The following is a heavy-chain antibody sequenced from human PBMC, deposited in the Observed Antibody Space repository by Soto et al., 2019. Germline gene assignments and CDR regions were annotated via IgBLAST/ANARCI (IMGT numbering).Heavy chain of an antibody. J-gene: IGHJ4*02. CDR2: IYYSGST. V-gene: IGHV4-59*12. Sequence: TSETLSLTCTVSGGSISNYYWSWIRQPPGKGLEWIGYIYYSGSTNYNPSLKSRVTISVDTSKNQFSLKLSSVTAADTGMYYCARNGGNTWYYFDSWGQGTVVTVSS. CDR3: ARNGGNTWYYFDS. D-gene: IGHD6-13*01. CDR1: GGSISNYY.